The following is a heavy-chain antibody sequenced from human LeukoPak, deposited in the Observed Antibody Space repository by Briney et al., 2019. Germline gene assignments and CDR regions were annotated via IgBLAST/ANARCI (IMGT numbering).Heavy chain of an antibody. CDR3: ARGRYDYVWGSYRYTYFDY. J-gene: IGHJ4*02. D-gene: IGHD3-16*02. CDR1: GYSISSGYY. CDR2: IYHSGST. V-gene: IGHV4-38-2*01. Sequence: KPSETLSLTCAVSGYSISSGYYWGWIRQPPGKGLEWIGSIYHSGSTYYNPSLKSRVTISVDTSKNQFSLKLSSVTAADTAVYYCARGRYDYVWGSYRYTYFDYWGQGTLVTVSS.